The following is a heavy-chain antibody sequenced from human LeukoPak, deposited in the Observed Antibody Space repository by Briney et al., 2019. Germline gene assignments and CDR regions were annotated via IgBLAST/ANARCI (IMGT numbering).Heavy chain of an antibody. J-gene: IGHJ3*02. Sequence: GGALRLSCAASGFTFRSYSMNWVRQAPGKELEWVSSISITSSYIYYADSLRGGFTISRDNAKNSLYLQMNSLRAEDTAVYYCARAKSSGWLDAFDIWGQGTMVTVSS. CDR1: GFTFRSYS. CDR3: ARAKSSGWLDAFDI. D-gene: IGHD6-19*01. V-gene: IGHV3-21*01. CDR2: ISITSSYI.